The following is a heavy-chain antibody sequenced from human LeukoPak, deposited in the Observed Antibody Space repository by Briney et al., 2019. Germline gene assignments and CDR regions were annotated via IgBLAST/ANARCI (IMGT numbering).Heavy chain of an antibody. J-gene: IGHJ4*02. Sequence: SQTLSLTCTVSGGSISSGGYYWSWIRQHPGKGLEWIGYIYCSGSTYYNPSLKSRATISVDTSKNQFSLKLSSVTAADTAVYYCARERPTRFDYWGQGTLVTVSS. V-gene: IGHV4-31*03. CDR2: IYCSGST. D-gene: IGHD1-1*01. CDR1: GGSISSGGYY. CDR3: ARERPTRFDY.